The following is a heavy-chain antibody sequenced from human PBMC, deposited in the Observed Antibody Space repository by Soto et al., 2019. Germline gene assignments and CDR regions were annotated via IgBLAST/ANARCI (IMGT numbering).Heavy chain of an antibody. CDR2: INAGNGNT. J-gene: IGHJ6*02. CDR3: ARGKGMEQNYYSQGMDV. CDR1: GYTFTTYA. Sequence: QVQVVQSGAEVKKPGASVKISCKASGYTFTTYAMHWVRQAPGQGLEWMAWINAGNGNTRYSPKFQGRVTISRDTTASTAYMELRSLRSEDTAVYYCARGKGMEQNYYSQGMDVWGQGTTVTVS. D-gene: IGHD1-1*01. V-gene: IGHV1-3*01.